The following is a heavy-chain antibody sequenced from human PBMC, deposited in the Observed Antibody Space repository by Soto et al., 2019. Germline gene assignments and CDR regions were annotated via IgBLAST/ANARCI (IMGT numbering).Heavy chain of an antibody. CDR1: GYTFTSYG. V-gene: IGHV1-2*02. CDR3: SKMSTKKRDFDY. Sequence: RASVKVSCKASGYTFTSYGISWVRQAPGQGLEWMGWINPNSGGTNYAQKFQGRVTMTRDTSISTAYMELSRLRSDDTAVYYCSKMSTKKRDFDYWGQGTLVTVSS. D-gene: IGHD1-1*01. CDR2: INPNSGGT. J-gene: IGHJ4*02.